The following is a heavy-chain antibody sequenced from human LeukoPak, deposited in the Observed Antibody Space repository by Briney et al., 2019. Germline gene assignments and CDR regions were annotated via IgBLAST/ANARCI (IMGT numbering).Heavy chain of an antibody. CDR3: ARNVAVYYFDY. CDR2: ISSSSSYI. J-gene: IGHJ4*02. CDR1: GFTFSSYS. Sequence: PGGSLRLSCAASGFTFSSYSMNWVRQAPGKGLEWVSSISSSSSYIYYADSVKGRFTISRDNAKNSLYLQMNSLRTEDTAVYYCARNVAVYYFDYWGQGTLVTVSS. D-gene: IGHD6-19*01. V-gene: IGHV3-21*01.